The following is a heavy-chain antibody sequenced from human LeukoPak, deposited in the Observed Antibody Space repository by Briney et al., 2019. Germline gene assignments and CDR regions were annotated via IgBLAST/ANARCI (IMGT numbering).Heavy chain of an antibody. V-gene: IGHV3-23*01. J-gene: IGHJ4*02. Sequence: RASLRLSCTASGFTFSNYAMSWVRQAPGKGLEWVSSISINGDFIYYSDSVKGRFTISRDNSKNTLYVQMNILRAEDTALYYCAKLGLRKYDSNGPAHYWGQGTLVTVSS. CDR1: GFTFSNYA. D-gene: IGHD3-22*01. CDR2: ISINGDFI. CDR3: AKLGLRKYDSNGPAHY.